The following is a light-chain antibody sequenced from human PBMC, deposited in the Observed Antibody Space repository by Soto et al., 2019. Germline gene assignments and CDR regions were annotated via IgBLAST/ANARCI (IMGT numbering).Light chain of an antibody. V-gene: IGKV3-15*01. Sequence: EIVMTQSPATLSVSPGERATLSCRASQSVSSNLAWYQRKPGQAPRLLIYGASARATGIPARFSGSGSGTEFTLTISSLESEDFAVYYCQHYANWPWTFGQGTKVEIK. CDR3: QHYANWPWT. CDR2: GAS. CDR1: QSVSSN. J-gene: IGKJ1*01.